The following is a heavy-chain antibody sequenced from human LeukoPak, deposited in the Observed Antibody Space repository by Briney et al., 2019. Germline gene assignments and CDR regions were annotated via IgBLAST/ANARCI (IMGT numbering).Heavy chain of an antibody. V-gene: IGHV3-53*01. CDR2: IYSGGST. CDR3: ARDSRQDYYDSSGYLWFAFHI. CDR1: GFTVSSNY. Sequence: PGGSLRLSCAASGFTVSSNYMSWVRQAPGKGLEWVSVIYSGGSTYYSDSVKGRFTNSRDNSKNTLYLQMNSLRAEDTAVYYCARDSRQDYYDSSGYLWFAFHIWGQATMVTVSS. J-gene: IGHJ3*02. D-gene: IGHD3-22*01.